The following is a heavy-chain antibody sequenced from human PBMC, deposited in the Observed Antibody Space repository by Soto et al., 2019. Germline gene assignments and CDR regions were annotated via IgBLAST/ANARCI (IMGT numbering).Heavy chain of an antibody. CDR1: GFTFRRCN. V-gene: IGHV3-30*18. J-gene: IGHJ4*02. CDR2: ISHDGSKK. Sequence: PGGSLRLSCAASGFTFRRCNMHWVRQAPGKGLEWVAIISHDGSKKYYADSVKGQFTISRDNSKNTLFLEMNSLRVEDTAVYYCAKDWSWSFDYWGQGT. D-gene: IGHD3-3*01. CDR3: AKDWSWSFDY.